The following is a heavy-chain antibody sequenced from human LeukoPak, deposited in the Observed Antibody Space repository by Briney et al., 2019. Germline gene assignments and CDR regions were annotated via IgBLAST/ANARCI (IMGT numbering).Heavy chain of an antibody. CDR2: ISSGAGSI. CDR1: GFTFSSYE. Sequence: PGGSLRLSCAASGFTFSSYEMNWVRQAPGKGLEWVSYISSGAGSIYYADSVKGRFTISRDNAENSLYLQMNSLRVEDTAVYYCAKSYYYDSSGLSSEVTHYWGQGTLVTVSS. D-gene: IGHD3-22*01. CDR3: AKSYYYDSSGLSSEVTHY. J-gene: IGHJ4*02. V-gene: IGHV3-48*03.